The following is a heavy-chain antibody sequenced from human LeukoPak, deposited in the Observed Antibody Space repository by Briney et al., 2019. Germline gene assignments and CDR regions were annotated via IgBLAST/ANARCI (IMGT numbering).Heavy chain of an antibody. J-gene: IGHJ4*02. CDR1: GGSIRSGDYY. CDR2: IYYSGST. D-gene: IGHD5-18*01. CDR3: ARGVRGYSYGRGSHYFDY. V-gene: IGHV4-30-4*01. Sequence: SETLSLTCTVSGGSIRSGDYYWSWIRQPPGKGLESIGYIYYSGSTYYNPSLKSRVTISVDTSKNQFSLKLSSVTAADTAVYYCARGVRGYSYGRGSHYFDYWGQGTLVTVSS.